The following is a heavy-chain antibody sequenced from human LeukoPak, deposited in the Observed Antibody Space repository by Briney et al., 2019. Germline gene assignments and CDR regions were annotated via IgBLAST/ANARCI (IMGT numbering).Heavy chain of an antibody. Sequence: QSGGSLRLSCAASGFTFSNYGMTWIRQAPGKGLEWVSAISSSGGITYYADSVRGRFTISRDNSKNTLYLEMNSLRGEDTAVYYCARILDHNDFPNNWFDPWGQGTLVTVSS. J-gene: IGHJ5*02. D-gene: IGHD3/OR15-3a*01. CDR1: GFTFSNYG. CDR3: ARILDHNDFPNNWFDP. V-gene: IGHV3-23*01. CDR2: ISSSGGIT.